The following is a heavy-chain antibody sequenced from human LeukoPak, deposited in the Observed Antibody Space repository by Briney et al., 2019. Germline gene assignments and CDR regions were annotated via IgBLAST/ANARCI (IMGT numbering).Heavy chain of an antibody. D-gene: IGHD5-18*01. CDR2: IYSGGST. CDR3: ARYHTALNY. Sequence: PGGSLRLSCAASGFTVSSDYMTWVRQAPGKGLEWGSVIYSGGSTYYADSVKGRFTISRDNSKNTVYLQLNNLRVEDTAVYYCARYHTALNYWGQGTLVTASS. J-gene: IGHJ4*02. CDR1: GFTVSSDY. V-gene: IGHV3-53*01.